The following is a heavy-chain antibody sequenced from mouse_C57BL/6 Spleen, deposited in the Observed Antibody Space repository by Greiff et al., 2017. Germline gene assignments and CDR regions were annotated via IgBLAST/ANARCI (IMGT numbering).Heavy chain of an antibody. D-gene: IGHD1-1*01. Sequence: EVKLVESGGDLVKPGGSLKLSCAASGFTFSSYGMSWVRQTPDKRLEWVATISSGGSYTYYPDSVKGRFTISRDNAKNTLYLQRSRLKSEDTAMYYCARHGSSYSFAYWGQGTLVTVSA. V-gene: IGHV5-6*01. CDR2: ISSGGSYT. CDR3: ARHGSSYSFAY. CDR1: GFTFSSYG. J-gene: IGHJ3*01.